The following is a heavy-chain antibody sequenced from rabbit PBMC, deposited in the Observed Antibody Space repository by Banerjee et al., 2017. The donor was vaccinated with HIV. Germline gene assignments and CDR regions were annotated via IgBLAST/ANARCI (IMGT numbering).Heavy chain of an antibody. Sequence: QQQLVESGGGLVTLGGSLTLTCKASGIDFSRCGISWVRQAPGKGPEWIACIDNGDGSTYYANWVNGRFTISRSTSLNTVTLQMTSLTAADTATYFCARASDYGDWDLWGQGTLVTVS. CDR1: GIDFSRCG. CDR3: ARASDYGDWDL. CDR2: IDNGDGST. J-gene: IGHJ4*01. D-gene: IGHD2-1*01. V-gene: IGHV1S47*01.